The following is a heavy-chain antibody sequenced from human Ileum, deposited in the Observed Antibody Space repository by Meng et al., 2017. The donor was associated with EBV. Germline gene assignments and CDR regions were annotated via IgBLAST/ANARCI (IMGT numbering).Heavy chain of an antibody. D-gene: IGHD3-22*01. CDR2: IYYSGST. J-gene: IGHJ4*02. CDR1: GYSISSTNW. CDR3: ARNVPGTSAYYD. V-gene: IGHV4-28*01. Sequence: VALHESGPGLVNPSATLSRTCAVSGYSISSTNWWGWIRQPPGKGLEWIGYIYYSGSTSYNPSLKSRVTMSVDTSKNQFSLNLNSVTAVDTAVYYCARNVPGTSAYYDWGQGTLVTVSS.